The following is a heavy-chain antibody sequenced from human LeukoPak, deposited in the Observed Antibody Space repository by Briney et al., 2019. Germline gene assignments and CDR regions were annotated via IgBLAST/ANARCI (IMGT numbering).Heavy chain of an antibody. Sequence: GGSLRLSCAASGFTFSSYEMNWVRQAPGKGLEWVSYITSSGSTIYYADSVKGRFTISRDNAKNSLYLQMNSLRAEDTAVYYCARLLGRSMLSSGLYFDYWGQGTLVTVSS. CDR2: ITSSGSTI. V-gene: IGHV3-48*03. D-gene: IGHD2-8*01. J-gene: IGHJ4*02. CDR1: GFTFSSYE. CDR3: ARLLGRSMLSSGLYFDY.